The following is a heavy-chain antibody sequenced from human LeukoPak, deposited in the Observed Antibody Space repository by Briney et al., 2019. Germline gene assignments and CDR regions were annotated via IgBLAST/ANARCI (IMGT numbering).Heavy chain of an antibody. V-gene: IGHV3-30*03. Sequence: PGGSLRLSCAASGFTFSSYGMHWVRQAPGKGLEWVAVISYDGSNKYYADSVKGRFTISRDNSKNTLYLQMNSLRAEDTAVYYCATPGFGYWSQGTLVTVSS. D-gene: IGHD3-10*01. J-gene: IGHJ4*02. CDR2: ISYDGSNK. CDR1: GFTFSSYG. CDR3: ATPGFGY.